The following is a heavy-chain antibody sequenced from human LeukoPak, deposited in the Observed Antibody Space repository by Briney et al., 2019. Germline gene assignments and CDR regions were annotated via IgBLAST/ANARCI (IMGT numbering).Heavy chain of an antibody. CDR1: GFTFSSYA. J-gene: IGHJ4*02. CDR3: ARGDVDIVATIGPGEVWGDY. V-gene: IGHV3-30-3*01. CDR2: ISYDGSNK. D-gene: IGHD5-12*01. Sequence: GGSLRLSCAASGFTFSSYAMHWVRQAPGKGLEWVAVISYDGSNKYYADSVKGRFTISRDNSKNTLYLQMNSLRAEDTAVYYCARGDVDIVATIGPGEVWGDYWGQGTLVTVSS.